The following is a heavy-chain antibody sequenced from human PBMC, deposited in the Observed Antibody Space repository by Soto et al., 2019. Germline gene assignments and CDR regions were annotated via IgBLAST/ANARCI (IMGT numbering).Heavy chain of an antibody. D-gene: IGHD2-21*01. J-gene: IGHJ3*01. CDR1: GFIFSSYA. CDR2: ISDSGGDT. V-gene: IGHV3-23*01. Sequence: EVQLLESGGGLVQPGGSLRLSCAASGFIFSSYAMTWVRQAPGKGLEWVSGISDSGGDTYHADSVKGRFTISRDNSKNTLYLQMNSLRAEDTAVYYCAKVLGCSNTVCYSWVIEALDLWGQGTMVTVS. CDR3: AKVLGCSNTVCYSWVIEALDL.